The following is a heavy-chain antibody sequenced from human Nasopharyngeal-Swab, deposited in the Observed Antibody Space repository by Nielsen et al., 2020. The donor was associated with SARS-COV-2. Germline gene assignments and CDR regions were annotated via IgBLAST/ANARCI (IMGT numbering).Heavy chain of an antibody. D-gene: IGHD4-17*01. V-gene: IGHV3-23*01. Sequence: GESLKISCAASGFTFSSYAMRWVRQAPGKGLEWVSAISGSGGSTSYADSVKGRFTISRDNSKNTLYLQMNSLRAEDTAVYYCAKVLSHYGDYGNDAFDIWGQGTMVTVSS. CDR3: AKVLSHYGDYGNDAFDI. J-gene: IGHJ3*02. CDR2: ISGSGGST. CDR1: GFTFSSYA.